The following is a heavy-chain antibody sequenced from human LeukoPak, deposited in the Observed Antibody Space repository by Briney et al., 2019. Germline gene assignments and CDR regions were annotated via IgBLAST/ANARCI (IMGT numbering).Heavy chain of an antibody. V-gene: IGHV3-7*03. J-gene: IGHJ3*01. CDR1: GFTVSGFW. CDR3: ARSSYSSSSSV. Sequence: GGSLRLSCAVSGFTVSGFWMSWSRQAPGKGLEWVASINSDGSEGYYADVVKGRFTISRDNAKNSLYLPINSLRAEDTAVYYCARSSYSSSSSVWGQGTMVTVSS. D-gene: IGHD6-6*01. CDR2: INSDGSEG.